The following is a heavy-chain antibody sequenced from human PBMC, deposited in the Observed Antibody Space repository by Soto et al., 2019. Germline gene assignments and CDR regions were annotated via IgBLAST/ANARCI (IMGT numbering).Heavy chain of an antibody. V-gene: IGHV3-23*01. Sequence: EVQLLDSGGGLVQPGGSLRLSCAASGFTFSSYAMNWVRQAPGKGLEWVSVISGSGGSTYYADSVKGRFTISRDNSKNTRYRQVNSLRAEDPAVYYCARRGPGTFVACWGQGTLVTVSS. CDR2: ISGSGGST. D-gene: IGHD1-26*01. CDR1: GFTFSSYA. CDR3: ARRGPGTFVAC. J-gene: IGHJ4*02.